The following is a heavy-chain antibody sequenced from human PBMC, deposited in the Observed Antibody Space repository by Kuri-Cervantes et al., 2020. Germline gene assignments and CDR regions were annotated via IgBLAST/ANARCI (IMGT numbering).Heavy chain of an antibody. CDR1: GFTFSSYA. J-gene: IGHJ4*02. CDR2: ISYDGSNK. Sequence: LSLTCAASGFTFSSYAMHWVRQAPGKGLEWVAVISYDGSNKYYADSVKGRFTISRDNSKNTLYLQMNSLRAEDTAVYYCAKDSGWSSGWIDYWGQGTLVTVSS. CDR3: AKDSGWSSGWIDY. V-gene: IGHV3-30-3*01. D-gene: IGHD6-19*01.